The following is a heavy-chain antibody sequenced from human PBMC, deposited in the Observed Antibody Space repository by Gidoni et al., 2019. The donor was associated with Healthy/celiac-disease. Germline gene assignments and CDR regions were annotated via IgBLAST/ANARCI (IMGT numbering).Heavy chain of an antibody. CDR1: GGTFSSYA. CDR2: IIPIFGTS. J-gene: IGHJ4*02. D-gene: IGHD3-22*01. Sequence: QAQLVQSGAEVKKPGSSEKVSCKASGGTFSSYAISWVRQAPGQGLEWMGGIIPIFGTSNYAQKFQGRVTITADESTSTAYMELSSLRSEDTAVYYCAADRHYYDSSGYYSHWGQGTLVTVSS. V-gene: IGHV1-69*01. CDR3: AADRHYYDSSGYYSH.